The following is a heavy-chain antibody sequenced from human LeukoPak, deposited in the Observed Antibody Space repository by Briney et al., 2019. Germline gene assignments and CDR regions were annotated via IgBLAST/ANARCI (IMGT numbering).Heavy chain of an antibody. J-gene: IGHJ3*02. D-gene: IGHD3-16*02. CDR3: VRGDITFGGVIVILGAFDI. CDR2: INHSGST. V-gene: IGHV4-34*01. Sequence: SETLSLTCAVYGGSFSGYYWSWIRQPPGKGLEWIGEINHSGSTNYNPSLKSRVTISVDTSKNQFSLKLSSVTAADTAVYYCVRGDITFGGVIVILGAFDIWGQGTMVTVSS. CDR1: GGSFSGYY.